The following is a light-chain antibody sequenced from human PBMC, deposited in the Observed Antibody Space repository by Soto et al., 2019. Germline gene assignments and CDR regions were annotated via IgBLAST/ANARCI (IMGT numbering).Light chain of an antibody. Sequence: QSVLTQPPSASGSPGQSVTISCSGTKNDIGVYDFVSWYQHHPGKAPRLIIYEVVQRPSGAPDRFSGSKSGNTASLTVSGLPASDEADYYCAAWDDSLNGYVFGTGTKFTVL. CDR1: KNDIGVYDF. V-gene: IGLV2-8*01. CDR2: EVV. J-gene: IGLJ1*01. CDR3: AAWDDSLNGYV.